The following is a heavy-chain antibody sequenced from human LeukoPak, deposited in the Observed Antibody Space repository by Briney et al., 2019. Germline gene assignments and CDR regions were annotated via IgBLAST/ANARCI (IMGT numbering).Heavy chain of an antibody. V-gene: IGHV4-4*07. Sequence: PSETLSLTCTVSGGSITNYYWSWIRQPAGKGLEWVGRIYTSGSTNYNPSLKSRVTISVDTSKNQFSLKLSSVTAADTAVYYCARTTTVTTRGYYYYMDVWGKGTTVTISS. J-gene: IGHJ6*03. CDR3: ARTTTVTTRGYYYYMDV. CDR2: IYTSGST. D-gene: IGHD4-17*01. CDR1: GGSITNYY.